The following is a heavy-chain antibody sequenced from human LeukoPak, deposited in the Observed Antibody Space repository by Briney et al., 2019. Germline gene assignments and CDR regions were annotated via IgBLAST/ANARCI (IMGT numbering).Heavy chain of an antibody. D-gene: IGHD6-19*01. V-gene: IGHV3-74*01. CDR3: TRERSSGWSDY. Sequence: GGPLRLSCAASGFTFSSYWMHWVRQGPGKGRVLFSRIKNEGSNTYYADSVKGRFTVSRDNAKNTLYLQMDSLRAEDTAVYYCTRERSSGWSDYWGQGTLVTVSS. CDR2: IKNEGSNT. J-gene: IGHJ4*02. CDR1: GFTFSSYW.